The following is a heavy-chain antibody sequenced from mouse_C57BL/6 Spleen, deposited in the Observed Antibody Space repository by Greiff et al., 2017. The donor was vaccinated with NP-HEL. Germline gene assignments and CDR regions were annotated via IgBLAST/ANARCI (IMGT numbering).Heavy chain of an antibody. CDR3: ARDAGLRNAMDY. D-gene: IGHD2-4*01. CDR1: GFTFSSYA. J-gene: IGHJ4*01. CDR2: ISDGGSYT. Sequence: DVKLVESGGGLVKPGGSLKLSCAASGFTFSSYAMSWVRQTPEKRLEWVATISDGGSYTYYPDNVKGRFTISRDNAKNNLYLQMRHLKSEDTAMYYCARDAGLRNAMDYWGQGTSVTVSS. V-gene: IGHV5-4*01.